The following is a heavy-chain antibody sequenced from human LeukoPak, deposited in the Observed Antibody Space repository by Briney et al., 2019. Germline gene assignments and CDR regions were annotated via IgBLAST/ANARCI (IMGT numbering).Heavy chain of an antibody. CDR1: GYSFTSHW. V-gene: IGHV5-51*01. CDR3: ARVPYYDSSGYHLDS. CDR2: IYPGDSDT. Sequence: GESLKISCKGSGYSFTSHWIGWVRQMPGKGLEWVGIIYPGDSDTRYSPSFQGQVTISADKSISTAYLQWRSLKASDTAMYYCARVPYYDSSGYHLDSWGQGTLVTVSS. J-gene: IGHJ4*02. D-gene: IGHD3-22*01.